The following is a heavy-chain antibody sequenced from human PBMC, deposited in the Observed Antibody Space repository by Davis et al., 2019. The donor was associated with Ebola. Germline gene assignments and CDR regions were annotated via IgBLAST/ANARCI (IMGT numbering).Heavy chain of an antibody. V-gene: IGHV1-2*04. CDR2: INPNSGGT. D-gene: IGHD4-17*01. CDR3: ARSAPALDYGDYYYYYGMDV. CDR1: GYTFTGYY. Sequence: ASVKVSCKASGYTFTGYYMHWVRQAPGQGLEWMGWINPNSGGTNYAQKFQGWVTMTRDTSISTAYMELSRLRSDDTAVYYCARSAPALDYGDYYYYYGMDVWGQGTTVTVSS. J-gene: IGHJ6*02.